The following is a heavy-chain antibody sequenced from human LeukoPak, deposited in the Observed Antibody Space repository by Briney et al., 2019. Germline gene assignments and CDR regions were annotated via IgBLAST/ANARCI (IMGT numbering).Heavy chain of an antibody. CDR1: GGSISSNTYY. Sequence: KTSETLSLTCSVSGGSISSNTYYWGWIRQPPGKGLEWIGSIFHTGTTYSNPSLKSRVAISVDTSKNQFSLKLNSMTAADTAVYYCASLRYSSGWYPLFDYWGQGTLVTVSS. D-gene: IGHD6-19*01. J-gene: IGHJ4*02. V-gene: IGHV4-39*01. CDR3: ASLRYSSGWYPLFDY. CDR2: IFHTGTT.